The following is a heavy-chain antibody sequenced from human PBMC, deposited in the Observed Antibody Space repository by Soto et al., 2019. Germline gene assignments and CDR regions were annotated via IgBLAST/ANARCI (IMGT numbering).Heavy chain of an antibody. V-gene: IGHV3-23*01. Sequence: EVQLLESGGGLVQPGGSLRLSCEASGFTFSSYAMSWVRQAPGKGLEWVSAISGSGGSTYYADSVKGRFTISRDNSKNPLHLQINRMRDDKTVVYYSTDVLYVRAWSCDDWGQGALVAVTS. CDR1: GFTFSSYA. CDR2: ISGSGGST. CDR3: TDVLYVRAWSCDD. D-gene: IGHD2-8*01. J-gene: IGHJ4*02.